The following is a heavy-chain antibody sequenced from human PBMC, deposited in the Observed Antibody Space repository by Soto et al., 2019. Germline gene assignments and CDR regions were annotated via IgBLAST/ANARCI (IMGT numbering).Heavy chain of an antibody. CDR3: AKDSGCVNNACAYDP. J-gene: IGHJ5*02. V-gene: IGHV3-21*01. Sequence: VGSLRLSCAASGFSFSDYTMNWVRQAPGKGLEWVSSISKGSDYIFYADKVKGRFTISRDNARNSLHLQMTSLRVEDTAVYYCAKDSGCVNNACAYDPWVQGTLVTVSS. CDR1: GFSFSDYT. CDR2: ISKGSDYI. D-gene: IGHD1-20*01.